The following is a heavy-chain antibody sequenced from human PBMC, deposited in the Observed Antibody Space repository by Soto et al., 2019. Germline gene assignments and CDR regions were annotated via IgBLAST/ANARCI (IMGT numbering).Heavy chain of an antibody. Sequence: PGGSLRLSCAASGFTFSSYAMSWVRQAPGKGLEWVSAISGSGGSTYYADSVKGRFTISRDNAKNTLHLQMNSLGAEDTAVYYCASNYAYAERYYFCGIDVWGQGTTVTVSS. D-gene: IGHD3-16*01. CDR2: ISGSGGST. V-gene: IGHV3-23*01. CDR3: ASNYAYAERYYFCGIDV. CDR1: GFTFSSYA. J-gene: IGHJ6*02.